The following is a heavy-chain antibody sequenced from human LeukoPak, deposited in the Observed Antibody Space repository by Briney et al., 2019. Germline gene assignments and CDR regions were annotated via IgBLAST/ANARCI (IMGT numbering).Heavy chain of an antibody. D-gene: IGHD3-10*01. J-gene: IGHJ4*02. CDR3: ARYERGRGAPDY. CDR2: IYYSGST. V-gene: IGHV4-59*01. Sequence: PSETLSLTCTVSGGSISSYYWSWIRQPPGKGLEWIGYIYYSGSTNYNPSLKSRVTISVDTSKNQFSLKLSSVTAADTAVYYCARYERGRGAPDYWGQGTLVTVSS. CDR1: GGSISSYY.